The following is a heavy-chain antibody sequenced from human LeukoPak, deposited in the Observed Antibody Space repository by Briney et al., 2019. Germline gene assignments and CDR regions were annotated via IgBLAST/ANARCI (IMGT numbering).Heavy chain of an antibody. Sequence: GGTLRLSCAASGFTFSSYGMHWVRQAPGKGLEWVAVILSDGSKEFYTDSVKGRFTISRDNSKNSLYLQMNSLRAEDTAVYYCATDIYDSSGFDYWGQGTLVTVSS. CDR2: ILSDGSKE. CDR1: GFTFSSYG. J-gene: IGHJ4*02. CDR3: ATDIYDSSGFDY. D-gene: IGHD3-22*01. V-gene: IGHV3-33*01.